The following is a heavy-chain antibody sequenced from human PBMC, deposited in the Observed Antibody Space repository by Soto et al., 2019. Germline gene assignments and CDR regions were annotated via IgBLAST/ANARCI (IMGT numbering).Heavy chain of an antibody. CDR2: LSRSGGAT. D-gene: IGHD1-7*01. J-gene: IGHJ5*02. Sequence: LRLSCTASGFNTRFYSMSWVRQTPGKGLEWVAALSRSGGATYYADSVRGRFTISRDASEDTLFLQMSNLRAEDTALYYCSKGEMSTIRNSFDPWGQGTLVTVSS. CDR3: SKGEMSTIRNSFDP. V-gene: IGHV3-23*01. CDR1: GFNTRFYS.